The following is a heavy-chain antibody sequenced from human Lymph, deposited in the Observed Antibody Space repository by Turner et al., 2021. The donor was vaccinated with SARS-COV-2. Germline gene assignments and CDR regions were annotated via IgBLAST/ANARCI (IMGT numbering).Heavy chain of an antibody. D-gene: IGHD3-22*01. CDR2: ISCDGVNK. Sequence: QVQLVESGGGVVQPGRSLRLSCAASGLTSSSYGMHWVRQAPGKGLEWVAVISCDGVNKYYTDSVKGRFTISRDNSNNTLYLQMNSLRAEDTAVYYCAKGPWYYYDSSGLPYYFDYWGQGTLVTVSS. CDR3: AKGPWYYYDSSGLPYYFDY. V-gene: IGHV3-30*18. CDR1: GLTSSSYG. J-gene: IGHJ4*02.